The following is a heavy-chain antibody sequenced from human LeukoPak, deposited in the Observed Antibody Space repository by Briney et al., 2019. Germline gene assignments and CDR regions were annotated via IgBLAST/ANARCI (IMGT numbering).Heavy chain of an antibody. CDR1: GYTFTSYA. CDR3: ARVAYYYDSSGYLGY. D-gene: IGHD3-22*01. J-gene: IGHJ4*02. CDR2: INAGNGNT. V-gene: IGHV1-3*01. Sequence: ASVKVSCKASGYTFTSYAMHWVHQAPGQRLEWMGWINAGNGNTKYSQKFQGRVTITRDTSASTAYMELSSLRSEDTAVHYCARVAYYYDSSGYLGYWGQGTLVTVSS.